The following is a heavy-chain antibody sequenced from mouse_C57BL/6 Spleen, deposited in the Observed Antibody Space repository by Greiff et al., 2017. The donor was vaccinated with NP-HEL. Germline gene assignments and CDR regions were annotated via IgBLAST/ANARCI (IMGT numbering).Heavy chain of an antibody. J-gene: IGHJ3*01. D-gene: IGHD2-5*01. CDR3: ARPGGYYSNPFAY. CDR1: GYTFTDYY. CDR2: INPNNGGT. V-gene: IGHV1-26*01. Sequence: EVQLQQSGPELVKPGASVKISCKASGYTFTDYYMNWVKQSHGKSLEWIGDINPNNGGTSYNQKFKGKATLTVDKSSSTAYMELRSLTSEDSAVYYCARPGGYYSNPFAYWGQRTLVTVSA.